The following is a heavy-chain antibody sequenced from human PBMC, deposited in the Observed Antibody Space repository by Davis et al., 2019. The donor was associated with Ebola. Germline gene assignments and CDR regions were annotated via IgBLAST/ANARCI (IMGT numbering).Heavy chain of an antibody. V-gene: IGHV1-18*01. D-gene: IGHD1-26*01. J-gene: IGHJ4*02. CDR1: GYTFTSYG. CDR2: ISAYNGNT. Sequence: AASVKVSCKASGYTFTSYGISWVRQAPGQGLEWMGWISAYNGNTNYAQNVQGRVIMTSDTATTTAYMEVGSLRSDDTAVYYCARDGYSGSYGYWGQGTLVTVSS. CDR3: ARDGYSGSYGY.